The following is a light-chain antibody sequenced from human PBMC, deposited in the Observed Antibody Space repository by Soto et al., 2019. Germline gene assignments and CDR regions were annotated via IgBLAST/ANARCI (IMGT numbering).Light chain of an antibody. V-gene: IGKV1-5*03. J-gene: IGKJ1*01. Sequence: DIQMTQSPSTLSAFLGDRVTITCRASQSISSWLAWYQQKPGKAPKLLMYKASSLESGVTSRFSGSGSGTEFILTINSLQPDDSATYYCQQYISFPVTFGQGTKVEIK. CDR2: KAS. CDR1: QSISSW. CDR3: QQYISFPVT.